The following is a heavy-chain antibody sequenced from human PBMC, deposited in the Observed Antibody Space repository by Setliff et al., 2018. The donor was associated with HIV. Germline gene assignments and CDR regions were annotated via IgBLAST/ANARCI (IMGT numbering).Heavy chain of an antibody. J-gene: IGHJ3*02. CDR1: GFTFSSYE. V-gene: IGHV3-48*03. Sequence: PGGSLRLSCAASGFTFSSYEMNWVRQAPGKGLEWVSYISSSGSTIYYADSVKGRFTIPRDNAKNSLYLQMNSLRAEDTAVYYCARELLWEALDAFDIWGQGTMVTVSS. CDR2: ISSSGSTI. CDR3: ARELLWEALDAFDI. D-gene: IGHD3-16*01.